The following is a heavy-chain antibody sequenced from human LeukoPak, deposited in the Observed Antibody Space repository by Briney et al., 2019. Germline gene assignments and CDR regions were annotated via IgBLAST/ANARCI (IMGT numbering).Heavy chain of an antibody. V-gene: IGHV3-30*18. CDR1: GSPFSIYA. CDR2: ISYVGSNK. Sequence: PGGSLTLSCVATGSPFSIYAMCWVRQAQGMGLGCGSVISYVGSNKYYADSVKGRFTIYRDNSKNTLYLQMNSLRAEDTAVYYCAKDHSLEYSSGWLGYYGMDVWGQGTTVTVS. D-gene: IGHD6-19*01. J-gene: IGHJ6*02. CDR3: AKDHSLEYSSGWLGYYGMDV.